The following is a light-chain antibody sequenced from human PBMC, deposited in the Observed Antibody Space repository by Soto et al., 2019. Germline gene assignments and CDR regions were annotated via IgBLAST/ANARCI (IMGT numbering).Light chain of an antibody. CDR1: QSIRVW. CDR3: QQYNSYSPT. CDR2: KAS. V-gene: IGKV1-5*03. J-gene: IGKJ1*01. Sequence: DIQMTQSPSTLSASVGDRVTITCRASQSIRVWLAWYQQKAGKAPNLLIYKASRLESGVPSRFSGSGSETEFTLTISGLQPGDSATYYCQQYNSYSPTFGQGTKVEVK.